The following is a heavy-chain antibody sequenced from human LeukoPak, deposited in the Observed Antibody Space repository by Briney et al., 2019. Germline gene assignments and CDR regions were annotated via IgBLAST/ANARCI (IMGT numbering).Heavy chain of an antibody. D-gene: IGHD3-10*01. V-gene: IGHV4-34*01. CDR3: ARGYFGGSYSIYYYYGMDV. CDR1: GGSFSGYY. J-gene: IGHJ6*02. CDR2: INHSGST. Sequence: PSETLSLTCAVYGGSFSGYYWSWIRQPPGKGLEWIGEINHSGSTNYNPSLKSRVTISVDTSKNQFSLKLSSVTAADTAVYYCARGYFGGSYSIYYYYGMDVWGQGTTVTVSS.